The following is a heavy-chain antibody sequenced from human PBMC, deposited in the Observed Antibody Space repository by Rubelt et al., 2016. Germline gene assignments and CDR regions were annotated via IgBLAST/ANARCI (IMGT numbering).Heavy chain of an antibody. CDR2: ISSSSSYI. J-gene: IGHJ4*02. D-gene: IGHD5-18*01. V-gene: IGHV3-21*01. CDR3: ARDRDFEGAMVALGY. Sequence: EVQLLESGGGLVQPGGSLRLSCAASGFTFSDYSMNWVRQAPGKGLEWVSSISSSSSYIFYADSVKGRFTISRDNAKNSLYLQMNSLRAEDTAVYYCARDRDFEGAMVALGYWGQGTLVTVSS. CDR1: GFTFSDYS.